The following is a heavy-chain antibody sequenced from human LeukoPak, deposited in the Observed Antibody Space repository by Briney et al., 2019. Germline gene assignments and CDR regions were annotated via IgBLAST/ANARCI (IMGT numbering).Heavy chain of an antibody. D-gene: IGHD3-16*02. CDR2: ISSSSSII. CDR1: GFTFSSYS. V-gene: IGHV3-21*01. J-gene: IGHJ4*02. CDR3: ARSLRLGELSLTDFDY. Sequence: GGSLRLSCAASGFTFSSYSMNWVRQAPGKGLEWVSSISSSSSIIYYADSVKGRFTISRDNAKNSLYLQMNSLRAEDTAVYYCARSLRLGELSLTDFDYWGQGTLVTVSS.